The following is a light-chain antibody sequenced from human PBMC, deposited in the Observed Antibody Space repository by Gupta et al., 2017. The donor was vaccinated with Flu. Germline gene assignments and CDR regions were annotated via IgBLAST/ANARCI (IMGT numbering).Light chain of an antibody. V-gene: IGLV2-14*03. J-gene: IGLJ2*01. CDR2: DVT. Sequence: QSALTQPASVSGSPGQSITIPCTGTYSDIGDYNYVSWYQQHPCKAPKLLLYDVTRRPSGISSRFSVSKSGYTASLTISGLQAEDEADYYCSSYTSTNDFVVFGGGPELTVL. CDR1: YSDIGDYNY. CDR3: SSYTSTNDFVV.